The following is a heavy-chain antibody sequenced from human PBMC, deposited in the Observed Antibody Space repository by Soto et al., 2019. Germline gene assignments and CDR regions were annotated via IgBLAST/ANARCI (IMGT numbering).Heavy chain of an antibody. D-gene: IGHD3-16*01. Sequence: GGSLRLSCTASGFTFGDYAMSWFRQAPGKGLEWVGFIRSKAYGGTTEYAASVKGRFTISRDDSKSIAYLQMNSLKTEDTAVYYCTRESYDYIWGSYDAFDIWGQGTMVTVSS. CDR1: GFTFGDYA. J-gene: IGHJ3*02. CDR2: IRSKAYGGTT. CDR3: TRESYDYIWGSYDAFDI. V-gene: IGHV3-49*03.